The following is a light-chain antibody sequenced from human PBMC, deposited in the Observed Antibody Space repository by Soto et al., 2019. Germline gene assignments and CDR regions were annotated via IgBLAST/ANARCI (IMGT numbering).Light chain of an antibody. CDR3: AAWDDGLSAWV. J-gene: IGLJ3*02. CDR1: SYNVGKNL. Sequence: QSVLTQPPSASGSPGQRVTISCSGGSYNVGKNLVYWYQQRPGTAPKLIIFKNNQQPSGVPDRFSDSNSGSSASLAISGLRSEDEADYFCAAWDDGLSAWVFGGGNKVTVL. V-gene: IGLV1-47*01. CDR2: KNN.